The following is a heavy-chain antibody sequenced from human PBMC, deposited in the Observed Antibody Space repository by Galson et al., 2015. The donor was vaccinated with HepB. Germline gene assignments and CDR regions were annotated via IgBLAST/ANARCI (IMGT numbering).Heavy chain of an antibody. V-gene: IGHV2-5*02. J-gene: IGHJ4*02. Sequence: PALVKPTQPLTLTCTFSGFSLTTSGVGVGWIRQPPGKALEWLALIYWDDDQRYNPSLRNRLSITKDTSKNQVVLTMTYIDPVDTATYYCARFSWAGSQYYYFDYWGQGTLVTVSS. CDR1: GFSLTTSGVG. CDR3: ARFSWAGSQYYYFDY. D-gene: IGHD2/OR15-2a*01. CDR2: IYWDDDQ.